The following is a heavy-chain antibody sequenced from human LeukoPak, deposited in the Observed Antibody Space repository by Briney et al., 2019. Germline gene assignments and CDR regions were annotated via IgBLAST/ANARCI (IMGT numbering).Heavy chain of an antibody. Sequence: PSETLSLTCTVSGGSMSTYYWSWIRQSPGKGLEWIGYIYYSGSTSYNPPLKSRLTISIDTSKNQFSLKLSSVTAADTAVYYCARDKPAAGTRFYFDYWGQGTLVTVSS. CDR2: IYYSGST. D-gene: IGHD6-13*01. J-gene: IGHJ4*02. V-gene: IGHV4-59*12. CDR1: GGSMSTYY. CDR3: ARDKPAAGTRFYFDY.